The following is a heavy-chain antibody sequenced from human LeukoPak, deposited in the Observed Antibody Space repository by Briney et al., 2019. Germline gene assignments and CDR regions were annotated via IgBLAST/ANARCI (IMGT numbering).Heavy chain of an antibody. CDR3: AKDGGGYYPYYYYYMDV. D-gene: IGHD3-22*01. CDR1: GFTFSDYY. J-gene: IGHJ6*03. CDR2: IRFDGSNN. Sequence: GGSLRLSCAASGFTFSDYYMSWIRQAPGKGLEWVAFIRFDGSNNYYADSVKGRFTISRDNSKNTLYLQMNSLRAEDTAVYYCAKDGGGYYPYYYYYMDVWGKGTTVTISS. V-gene: IGHV3-30*02.